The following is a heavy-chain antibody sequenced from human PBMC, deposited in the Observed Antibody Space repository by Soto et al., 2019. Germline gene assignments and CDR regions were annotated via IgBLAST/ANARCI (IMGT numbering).Heavy chain of an antibody. Sequence: EVHLLESGGGLVQRGGSLRLSCTASGFTFSDYAMAWVRQAPGKGLEWVSTISGGSSVTYYGDSVKGRFTISRDNAKKTLFLQLNRLSAEDTATSYCAKVLSKNYYYPFDFWGQGTQVTVSS. CDR3: AKVLSKNYYYPFDF. CDR2: ISGGSSVT. V-gene: IGHV3-23*01. CDR1: GFTFSDYA. J-gene: IGHJ4*02. D-gene: IGHD3-10*01.